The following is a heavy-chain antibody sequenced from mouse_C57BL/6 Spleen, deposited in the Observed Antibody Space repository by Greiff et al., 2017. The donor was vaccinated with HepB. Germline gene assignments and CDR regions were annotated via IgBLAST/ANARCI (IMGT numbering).Heavy chain of an antibody. J-gene: IGHJ3*01. CDR1: GFTFSDYG. Sequence: EVKLMESGGGLVKPGGSLKLSCAASGFTFSDYGMHWVRQAPEKGLEWVAYISSGSSTIYYADTVKGRFTISRDNAKNTLFMQMTSLRSEDTAMYYCARQATVVAPGFAYWGQGTLVTVSA. D-gene: IGHD1-1*01. CDR2: ISSGSSTI. V-gene: IGHV5-17*01. CDR3: ARQATVVAPGFAY.